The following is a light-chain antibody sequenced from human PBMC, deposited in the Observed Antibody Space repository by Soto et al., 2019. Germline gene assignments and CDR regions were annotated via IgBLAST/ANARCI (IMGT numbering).Light chain of an antibody. Sequence: EIVLTQAPGTLSLSQGERATLSCRASQSVSSTYLAWYQQKPGQAPRLLIYGTYSRATGIPDRFSGSGSGTDFTLTIRRLEPEDCAVYYCKQYNNWPWTVGQGTKVDI. J-gene: IGKJ1*01. V-gene: IGKV3-20*01. CDR1: QSVSSTY. CDR3: KQYNNWPWT. CDR2: GTY.